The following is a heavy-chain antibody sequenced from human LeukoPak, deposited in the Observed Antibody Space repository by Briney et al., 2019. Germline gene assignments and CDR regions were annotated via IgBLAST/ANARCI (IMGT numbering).Heavy chain of an antibody. J-gene: IGHJ4*02. D-gene: IGHD7-27*01. Sequence: GGSLRLSCAASGFTFSNYGMSWVRQAPGKGLEWVSYISSSSSTIYYADSVKGRFTISRDNAKNSLYLQMNSLRAEDTAVYYCARSYWGSDYWGQGTLVTVSS. CDR2: ISSSSSTI. V-gene: IGHV3-48*01. CDR3: ARSYWGSDY. CDR1: GFTFSNYG.